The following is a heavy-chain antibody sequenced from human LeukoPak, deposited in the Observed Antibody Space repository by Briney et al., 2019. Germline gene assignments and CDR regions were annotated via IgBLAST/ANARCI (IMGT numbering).Heavy chain of an antibody. Sequence: GGSLRLSCAASGFTFSSYEMNWVRQAPGKGLEWVSYISSSGSTIYYADSVKGRFTISRDNAKNSLYLQMNSLRAEDTAVYYCARAESVVSGYDSGYYFDDWGQGTLVTVSS. CDR1: GFTFSSYE. CDR2: ISSSGSTI. CDR3: ARAESVVSGYDSGYYFDD. V-gene: IGHV3-48*03. D-gene: IGHD5-12*01. J-gene: IGHJ4*02.